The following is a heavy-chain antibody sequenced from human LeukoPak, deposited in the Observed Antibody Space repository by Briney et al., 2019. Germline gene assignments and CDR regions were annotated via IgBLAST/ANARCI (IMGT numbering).Heavy chain of an antibody. D-gene: IGHD1-1*01. V-gene: IGHV4-59*01. Sequence: SETLSLTCSVSDDSITMYYWTWIRRPPGKGLEWIGYVDHTGSTNFNPSLNGRVSISRDTTKNLFSLRLRSVTAADTAVYFCARGRVSSSTWYSTYYYYFYMDVWGKGTTVTVSS. J-gene: IGHJ6*03. CDR1: DDSITMYY. CDR3: ARGRVSSSTWYSTYYYYFYMDV. CDR2: VDHTGST.